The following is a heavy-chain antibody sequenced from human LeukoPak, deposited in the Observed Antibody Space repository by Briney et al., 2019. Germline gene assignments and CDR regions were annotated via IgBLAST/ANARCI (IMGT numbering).Heavy chain of an antibody. CDR2: IIPIFGTA. V-gene: IGHV1-69*13. J-gene: IGHJ6*02. Sequence: SVKVSCKASGGTFSSYAISWVRQAPGQGLEWMGGIIPIFGTANYAQKFQGRVTITADESTSTAYMELSSLRSDDTAVYYCARVGYDFWSGYPPPYYYGMDVWGQGTTVTVSS. D-gene: IGHD3-3*01. CDR1: GGTFSSYA. CDR3: ARVGYDFWSGYPPPYYYGMDV.